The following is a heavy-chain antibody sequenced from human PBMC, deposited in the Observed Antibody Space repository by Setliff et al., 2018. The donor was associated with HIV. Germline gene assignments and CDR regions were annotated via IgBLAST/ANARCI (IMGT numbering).Heavy chain of an antibody. V-gene: IGHV4-39*01. CDR2: TDYTGNT. J-gene: IGHJ3*02. D-gene: IGHD3-16*02. CDR3: ARHYRELLGDAFDI. CDR1: GGSLSSSNNF. Sequence: LSLTCTVSGGSLSSSNNFWGWIRQRPGKGLEWIGTTDYTGNTDYNTSLKSRLTISVDTSKNQFSLKLNSVTAADTAFYYCARHYRELLGDAFDIWGQGTLVTVSS.